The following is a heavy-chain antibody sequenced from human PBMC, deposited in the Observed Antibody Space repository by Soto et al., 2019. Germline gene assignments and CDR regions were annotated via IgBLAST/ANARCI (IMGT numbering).Heavy chain of an antibody. CDR3: AKEGQLGY. CDR2: ISGYNGNT. CDR1: GYTFSSYG. V-gene: IGHV1-18*01. Sequence: ASVKVSCKTSGYTFSSYGFSWVRQAPGQGLEWIGWISGYNGNTNYAQRFQGRVTMTTDTSTSTAYMELRSLRSDDTAVYYCAKEGQLGYWGQGTLVTVSS. D-gene: IGHD6-6*01. J-gene: IGHJ4*02.